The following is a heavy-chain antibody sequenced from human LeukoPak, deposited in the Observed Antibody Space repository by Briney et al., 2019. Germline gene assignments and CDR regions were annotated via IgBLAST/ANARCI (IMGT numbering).Heavy chain of an antibody. J-gene: IGHJ1*01. D-gene: IGHD1-14*01. CDR2: IYGNSKKT. Sequence: GGSLRLSCGAAGFTFSNYAMTWVRQAPGKGLEWVSSIYGNSKKTFYADSVKGRFTISRDNAKNTLYLQMNSLIAEDTAVYYCVQSELRPFKAFDWGQGTQVTVSS. CDR1: GFTFSNYA. V-gene: IGHV3-23*01. CDR3: VQSELRPFKAFD.